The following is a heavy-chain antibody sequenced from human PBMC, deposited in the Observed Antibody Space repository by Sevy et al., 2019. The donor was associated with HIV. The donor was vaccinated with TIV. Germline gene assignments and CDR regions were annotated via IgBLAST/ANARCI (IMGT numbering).Heavy chain of an antibody. V-gene: IGHV3-11*01. CDR3: ARDLTGEYFQH. CDR2: ISSSGSTI. CDR1: GFTFSDYY. Sequence: GESLKISCAASGFTFSDYYMSWIRQAPGKGLEWVSYISSSGSTIYYADSVKGRFTISRDNAKNSLYLQMNSLRAEDTAVYYCARDLTGEYFQHWGQGTLVTVSS. J-gene: IGHJ1*01. D-gene: IGHD3-9*01.